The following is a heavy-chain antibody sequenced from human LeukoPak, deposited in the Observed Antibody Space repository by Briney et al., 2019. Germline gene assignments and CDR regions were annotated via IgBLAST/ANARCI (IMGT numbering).Heavy chain of an antibody. CDR2: ISSSGSTI. V-gene: IGHV3-11*01. J-gene: IGHJ6*02. CDR1: GFTFSDYY. Sequence: GGSLRLSCAASGFTFSDYYMSWIRQAPGKGLEWVSYISSSGSTIYYADSVKGRFTISRDNAKNSLYLQMNSLRAEDTAVYYCARVHCSGGSCYSSYYYYGMDVWGQGTTVTVSS. D-gene: IGHD2-15*01. CDR3: ARVHCSGGSCYSSYYYYGMDV.